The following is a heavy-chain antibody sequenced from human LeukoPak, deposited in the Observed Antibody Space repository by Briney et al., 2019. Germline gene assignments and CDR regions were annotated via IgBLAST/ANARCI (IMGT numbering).Heavy chain of an antibody. D-gene: IGHD6-13*01. Sequence: SQTLSLTCTVSGGSISSGGYYWSWLRQHPGKGLEWSGYIYYSGSTYYNPSLKSRVTFSVDTSKNQFSLKLSSVTAADTSVYYCAREHDSSSSRIFAFWGQGTLVTVSS. CDR2: IYYSGST. J-gene: IGHJ4*02. V-gene: IGHV4-31*03. CDR1: GGSISSGGYY. CDR3: AREHDSSSSRIFAF.